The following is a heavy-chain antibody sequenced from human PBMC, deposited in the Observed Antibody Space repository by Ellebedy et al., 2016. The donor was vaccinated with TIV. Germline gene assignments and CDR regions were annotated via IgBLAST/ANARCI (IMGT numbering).Heavy chain of an antibody. J-gene: IGHJ3*01. D-gene: IGHD6-19*01. CDR3: ANTYSSEWSPNDAFDV. Sequence: MPSETLSLTCTVSGGSLTNHFWSWIRQPPGKGLEWIASIYYSGTTNYNPSLKSRVTISVDTSKNQFSLKLSSVTAADTAVYYCANTYSSEWSPNDAFDVWGQGTMVTVSS. CDR1: GGSLTNHF. CDR2: IYYSGTT. V-gene: IGHV4-59*11.